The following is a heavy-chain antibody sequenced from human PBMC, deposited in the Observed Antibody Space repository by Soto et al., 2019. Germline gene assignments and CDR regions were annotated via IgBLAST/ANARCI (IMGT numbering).Heavy chain of an antibody. CDR2: IIPIFGTA. J-gene: IGHJ4*02. CDR3: ARDGYCSGGSCYHGDY. D-gene: IGHD2-15*01. Sequence: QVQLVQSGAEVKKPGFSVKVSCKASGGTFSSYAISWVRQAPGQGLEWMGGIIPIFGTANYAQKFQGRVTITADESTSTAYMELSSLRSEDTAVYYCARDGYCSGGSCYHGDYWGQGTLVTVSS. CDR1: GGTFSSYA. V-gene: IGHV1-69*01.